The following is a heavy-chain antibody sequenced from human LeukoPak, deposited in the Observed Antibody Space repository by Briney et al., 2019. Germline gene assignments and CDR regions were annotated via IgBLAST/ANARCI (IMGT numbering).Heavy chain of an antibody. CDR2: ISGYNGNT. CDR1: GYTFPGYG. Sequence: ASLKVSCKASGYTFPGYGISWVRQAPGQGLEWMGWISGYNGNTKYAQRLQGRATMTTDTSTSTAYMELRSLRSDDTAVYYCATLTTVTAGSFGYWGQGTLVTVSS. J-gene: IGHJ4*02. V-gene: IGHV1-18*01. CDR3: ATLTTVTAGSFGY. D-gene: IGHD4-17*01.